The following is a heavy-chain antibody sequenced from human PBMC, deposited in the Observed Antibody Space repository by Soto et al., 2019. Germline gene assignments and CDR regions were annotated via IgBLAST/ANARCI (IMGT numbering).Heavy chain of an antibody. D-gene: IGHD6-13*01. CDR1: GYSFTSYW. V-gene: IGHV5-51*01. CDR3: VRHAGAAADLYYYYGMDV. J-gene: IGHJ6*02. CDR2: IYPGDSDT. Sequence: GESLKISCKGSGYSFTSYWIGWVRQMPGKGLEWIGIIYPGDSDTRYSPSFQGQVTISADKSISTAYLQWSSLKASDTAMYYCVRHAGAAADLYYYYGMDVWGQGTTVTVSS.